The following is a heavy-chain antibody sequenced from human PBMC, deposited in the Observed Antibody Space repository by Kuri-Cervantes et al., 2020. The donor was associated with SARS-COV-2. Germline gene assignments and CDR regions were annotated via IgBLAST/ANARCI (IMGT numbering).Heavy chain of an antibody. CDR1: GGCVTSYN. Sequence: SETLSLSCTVSGGCVTSYNWSWIRQPPGKGLEWIWYISYSGNTNYKPSLKRRLTISVATSENQFSLRLSSVTAADTAVYYCARDRRSARGIDVWGQGTTVTVSS. CDR2: ISYSGNT. J-gene: IGHJ6*02. V-gene: IGHV4-59*02. CDR3: ARDRRSARGIDV.